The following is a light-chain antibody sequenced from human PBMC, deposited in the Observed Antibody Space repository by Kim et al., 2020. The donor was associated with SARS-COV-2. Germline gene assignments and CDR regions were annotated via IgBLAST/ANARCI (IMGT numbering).Light chain of an antibody. CDR3: QQRSNWRGT. J-gene: IGKJ5*01. Sequence: LSPGERATLSCRASQSVSSYLAWYQQKPGQAPRLLIYDASNRATGIPARFSGSGSGTDFTLTISSLEPEDFAVYYCQQRSNWRGTFGQGTRLEIK. V-gene: IGKV3-11*01. CDR2: DAS. CDR1: QSVSSY.